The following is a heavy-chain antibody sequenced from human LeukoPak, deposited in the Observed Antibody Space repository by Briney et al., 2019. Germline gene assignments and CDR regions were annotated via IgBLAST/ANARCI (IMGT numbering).Heavy chain of an antibody. CDR1: GGSISSYY. CDR2: IYYSGST. J-gene: IGHJ3*02. CDR3: ARRFLTISVPNAFDI. V-gene: IGHV4-59*12. D-gene: IGHD3-3*01. Sequence: PSETLSLTCTVSGGSISSYYWSWIRQPPGKGLEWIGYIYYSGSTNYNPSLKSRVTISVDTSKNQFSLKLSSVTAADTAVYYCARRFLTISVPNAFDIWGQGTMVTVSS.